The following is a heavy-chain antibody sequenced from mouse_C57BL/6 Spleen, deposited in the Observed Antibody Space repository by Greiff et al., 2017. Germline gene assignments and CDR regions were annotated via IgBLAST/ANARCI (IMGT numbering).Heavy chain of an antibody. CDR3: ARDGNSFDY. V-gene: IGHV1-42*01. CDR1: GYSFTGYY. CDR2: INPSTGGT. D-gene: IGHD1-1*01. Sequence: EVQLQQSGPELVKPGASVKISCKASGYSFTGYYMNWVKQSPEKSLEWIGEINPSTGGTTYNQKFKAKATLTVDKSSSTAYMQLKSLTSEDSAVYYCARDGNSFDYWGQGTTLTVSS. J-gene: IGHJ2*01.